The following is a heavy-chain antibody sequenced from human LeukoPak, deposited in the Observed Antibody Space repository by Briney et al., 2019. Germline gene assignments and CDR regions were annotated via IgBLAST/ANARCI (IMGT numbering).Heavy chain of an antibody. CDR3: AREASGYYFDY. CDR1: GYTFTSYY. V-gene: IGHV1-46*01. J-gene: IGHJ4*02. D-gene: IGHD3-10*01. Sequence: ASVKVSCKASGYTFTSYYMHWVRQAPGQGLEWMGLINPSGGSTSYAQKFQGRVTMTRDTSTSTVYMELSSLRSEDTAVYYCAREASGYYFDYWGQGTLVTVSS. CDR2: INPSGGST.